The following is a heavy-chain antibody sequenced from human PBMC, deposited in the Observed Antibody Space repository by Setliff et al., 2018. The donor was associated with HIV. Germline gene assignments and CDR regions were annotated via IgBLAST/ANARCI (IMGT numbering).Heavy chain of an antibody. J-gene: IGHJ4*02. D-gene: IGHD1-26*01. CDR2: ISVDKGDT. CDR1: GYTFINYG. CDR3: ARREPLSRTNYFDY. Sequence: GASVNVSCKASGYTFINYGITWGRQAPGQGLEWMGWISVDKGDTNYAQKVQGRVTMTTDTSTSTAYMELRSLRSDDTAVYYCARREPLSRTNYFDYWGQGTLVTVSS. V-gene: IGHV1-18*01.